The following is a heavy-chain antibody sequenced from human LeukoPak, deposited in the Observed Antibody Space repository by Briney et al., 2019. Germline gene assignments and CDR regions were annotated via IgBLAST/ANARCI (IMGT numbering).Heavy chain of an antibody. CDR2: IYYSGST. CDR1: GGSSISYY. Sequence: SETLSLTCTVSGGSSISYYWNWIRQPPGKGLEWIGYIYYSGSTNYNPSLKSRVTISVDTSKNQFSLKLSSVTAADTAVYYCARHAREGSDTYDYVWGIQRVGYYFDYWGQGTLVTVSS. CDR3: ARHAREGSDTYDYVWGIQRVGYYFDY. V-gene: IGHV4-59*08. J-gene: IGHJ4*02. D-gene: IGHD3-16*01.